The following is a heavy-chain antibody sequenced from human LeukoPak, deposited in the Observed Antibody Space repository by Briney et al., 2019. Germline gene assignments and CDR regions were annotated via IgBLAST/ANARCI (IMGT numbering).Heavy chain of an antibody. D-gene: IGHD2-15*01. J-gene: IGHJ5*02. CDR1: GYTFTSYD. V-gene: IGHV1-8*01. CDR2: MNPNSGNT. CDR3: AREVRERGALGRNWFDP. Sequence: ASVKVSCKASGYTFTSYDINWVRQATGQGLEWMGWMNPNSGNTGYAQKFQGRVTITADKSTSTAYMELSSLRSEDTAVYYCAREVRERGALGRNWFDPWGQGTLVTVSS.